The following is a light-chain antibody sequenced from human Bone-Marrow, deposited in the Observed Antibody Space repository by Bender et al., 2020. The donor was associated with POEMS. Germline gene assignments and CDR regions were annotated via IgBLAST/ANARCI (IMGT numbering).Light chain of an antibody. J-gene: IGLJ1*01. V-gene: IGLV2-14*01. CDR1: SSDVGGYNY. CDR2: DVS. Sequence: QSALTQPRSVSGSPGQSVTISCTGTSSDVGGYNYVSWYQQHPGKAPKLRIYDVSNRPSGVSHRFSGSKSGNTASLTISGLQADDEADYYCSAYNTNSTHVFGPGTTVTVL. CDR3: SAYNTNSTHV.